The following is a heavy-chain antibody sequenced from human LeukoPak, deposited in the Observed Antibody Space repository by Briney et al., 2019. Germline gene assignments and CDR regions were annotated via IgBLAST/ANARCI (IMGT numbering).Heavy chain of an antibody. V-gene: IGHV1-46*01. CDR1: GYTFTGYY. CDR3: ARDYRGNDPFDY. Sequence: ASVKVSCKASGYTFTGYYIHWVRQAPGQRLEWMGIINPSGGSTGYAQKFQGRVTMTRDKSTSTVYMELSSLRSEDTAVYYCARDYRGNDPFDYWGQGTLVTVSS. CDR2: INPSGGST. J-gene: IGHJ4*02. D-gene: IGHD5-12*01.